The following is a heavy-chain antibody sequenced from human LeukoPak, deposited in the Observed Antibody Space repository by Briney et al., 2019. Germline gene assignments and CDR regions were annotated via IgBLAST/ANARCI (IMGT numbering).Heavy chain of an antibody. CDR2: IYTSGST. J-gene: IGHJ3*02. V-gene: IGHV4-61*02. CDR3: ARDLLGSRITIFGVVTHGDGAFDI. CDR1: GGSISSGSYY. D-gene: IGHD3-3*01. Sequence: SETLSLTCTVSGGSISSGSYYWSWIRQPAGKGLEWIGRIYTSGSTNYNPSLKSRVTISVDTSKNQFSLKLSSVTAADTAVYYCARDLLGSRITIFGVVTHGDGAFDIWGQGTMVTVSS.